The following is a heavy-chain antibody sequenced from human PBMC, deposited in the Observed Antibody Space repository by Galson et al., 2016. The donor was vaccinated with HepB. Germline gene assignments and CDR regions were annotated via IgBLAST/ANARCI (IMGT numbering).Heavy chain of an antibody. CDR2: INPNGSIT. J-gene: IGHJ5*01. CDR1: GNTFTTSY. CDR3: ATANVWFDS. Sequence: SVKVSCKASGNTFTTSYMHWMRQAPGQGLDWMGIINPNGSITNYAQKFQGRFTMTTATSTTTLYMELSGLSSDDTAMYYRATANVWFDSWGQGTLITVS. V-gene: IGHV1-46*01.